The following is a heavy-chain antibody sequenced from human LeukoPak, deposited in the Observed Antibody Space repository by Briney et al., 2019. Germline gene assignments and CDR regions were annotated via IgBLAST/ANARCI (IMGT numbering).Heavy chain of an antibody. V-gene: IGHV1-69*06. CDR3: ARDSPVAGSFDY. J-gene: IGHJ4*02. CDR2: IIPIFGTA. CDR1: GGTLSSYA. Sequence: GASVKVSCKASGGTLSSYAISWVRQAPGQGLEWMGGIIPIFGTANYAQKFQGRVTITADKSTSTAYMELSSLRSEDTAVYYCARDSPVAGSFDYWGQGTLVTVSS. D-gene: IGHD6-19*01.